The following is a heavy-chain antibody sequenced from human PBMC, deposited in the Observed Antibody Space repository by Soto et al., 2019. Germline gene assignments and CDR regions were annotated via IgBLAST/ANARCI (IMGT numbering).Heavy chain of an antibody. CDR3: ARDLRIGGIAAAALYY. CDR2: IYYSGST. V-gene: IGHV4-31*01. D-gene: IGHD6-13*01. J-gene: IGHJ4*02. Sequence: QVQLQESGPGLVKPSQTLSLTCTVSGGSISSGGYYWSWIRQHPGKGLEWIGYIYYSGSTYYNPSLKSLVTISVDTSKNQFSLKLSSVTAADTAVYYCARDLRIGGIAAAALYYWGQGTLVTVSS. CDR1: GGSISSGGYY.